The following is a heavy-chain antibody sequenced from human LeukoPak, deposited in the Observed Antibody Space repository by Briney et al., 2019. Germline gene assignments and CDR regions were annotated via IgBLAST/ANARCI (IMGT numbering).Heavy chain of an antibody. CDR3: VKDYSTIAAAANPLFDY. CDR1: GLTVSSNY. J-gene: IGHJ4*02. Sequence: PGGSLRLSCAASGLTVSSNYMSWVRQAPGKGLEWVSVIYSGGSTYYADSVKGRFTISRDNSKNTLYLQMHSLRAEDTAVYYCVKDYSTIAAAANPLFDYWGQGALVTVSS. CDR2: IYSGGST. D-gene: IGHD6-13*01. V-gene: IGHV3-53*01.